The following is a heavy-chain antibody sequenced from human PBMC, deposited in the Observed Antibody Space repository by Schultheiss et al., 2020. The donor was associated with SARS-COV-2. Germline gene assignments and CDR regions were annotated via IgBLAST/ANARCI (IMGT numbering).Heavy chain of an antibody. Sequence: SETLSLTCTVSGGSVSSGSYYWSWIRQPAGKGLEWIGRIYTSGSTDYNPSLKSRVTISLDTSKNQFSLRLSSVTAADTAVYYCARGVLVESISFDYWGQGTLVTVSS. CDR3: ARGVLVESISFDY. CDR1: GGSVSSGSYY. V-gene: IGHV4-61*02. D-gene: IGHD1-20*01. CDR2: IYTSGST. J-gene: IGHJ4*02.